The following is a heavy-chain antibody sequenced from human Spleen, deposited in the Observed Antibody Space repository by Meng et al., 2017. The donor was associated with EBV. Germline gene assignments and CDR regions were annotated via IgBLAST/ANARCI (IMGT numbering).Heavy chain of an antibody. D-gene: IGHD6-19*01. CDR3: ARPFPSWQSPRLDPFGA. CDR1: GLSLSSFYY. J-gene: IGHJ5*02. Sequence: HRPQAGPAQLTPSETLSLNCPGSGLSLSSFYYWGWIARPPGRGLEWIGVVHYPGSTYYSPSLKSRVTVSVDTSKNQFSLRLTSVTAADTAVYYCARPFPSWQSPRLDPFGAWGQGTLVTVSS. CDR2: VHYPGST. V-gene: IGHV4-39*01.